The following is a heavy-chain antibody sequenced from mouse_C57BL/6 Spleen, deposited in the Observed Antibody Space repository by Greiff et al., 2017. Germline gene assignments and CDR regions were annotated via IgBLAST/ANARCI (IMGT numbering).Heavy chain of an antibody. CDR1: GYTFTSYW. CDR3: ARTPPRYDYAWFAY. Sequence: QVQLQQPGTELVKPGASVKLSCKASGYTFTSYWMHWVKQRPGQGLEWIGNINPSNGGTNYNEKFKSKATLTVEKSSSTADMQLSSLTSEDSAVYYCARTPPRYDYAWFAYWGQGTLVTVSA. D-gene: IGHD2-4*01. V-gene: IGHV1-53*01. CDR2: INPSNGGT. J-gene: IGHJ3*01.